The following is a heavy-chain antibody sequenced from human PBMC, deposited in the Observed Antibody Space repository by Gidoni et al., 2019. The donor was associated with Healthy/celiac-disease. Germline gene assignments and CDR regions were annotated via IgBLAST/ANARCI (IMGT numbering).Heavy chain of an antibody. V-gene: IGHV1-2*02. CDR3: ARGSYGVNYYYGMDV. J-gene: IGHJ6*02. CDR2: INPNSGGT. CDR1: GYTFTGYY. D-gene: IGHD5-18*01. Sequence: QVPLVQSGAEVKKPGASVQVSCQASGYTFTGYYMHWVRQAPGQGLEWMGRINPNSGGTNYAQKFQGRVTMTRDTSISTAYMELSRLRSDDTAVYYCARGSYGVNYYYGMDVWGQGTTVTVSS.